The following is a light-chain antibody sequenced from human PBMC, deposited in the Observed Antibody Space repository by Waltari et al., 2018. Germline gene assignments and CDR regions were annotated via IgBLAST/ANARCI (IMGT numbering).Light chain of an antibody. CDR2: GVP. Sequence: QSALTQPASVSGSPGQSITMSCTGASGHIGDYKYVSWYQQHPGKAPKVLIYGVPNRPSCFSKRFSPSNSGNAASLPLSGLQASDEAVSFCSAYFLTNSLWVFGGGPTLPVL. CDR3: SAYFLTNSLWV. CDR1: SGHIGDYKY. V-gene: IGLV2-14*03. J-gene: IGLJ3*02.